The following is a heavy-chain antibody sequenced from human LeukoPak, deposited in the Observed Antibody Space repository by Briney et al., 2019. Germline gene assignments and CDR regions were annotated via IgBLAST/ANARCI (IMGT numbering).Heavy chain of an antibody. CDR2: IYYSGST. V-gene: IGHV4-39*07. D-gene: IGHD4-11*01. Sequence: SETLSLTCTVSGGSISSYYWGWIRQPPGKGLEWIGSIYYSGSTYYNPSLKSRVTISVDTSKNQFSLKVSSVTAADTAVYYCAREWQPPSKYYYHGMDVWGQGTTVTVSS. J-gene: IGHJ6*02. CDR3: AREWQPPSKYYYHGMDV. CDR1: GGSISSYY.